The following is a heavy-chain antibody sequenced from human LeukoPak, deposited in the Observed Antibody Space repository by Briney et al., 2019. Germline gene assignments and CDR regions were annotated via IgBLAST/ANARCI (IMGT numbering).Heavy chain of an antibody. CDR1: GFTFSSNS. D-gene: IGHD5-12*01. J-gene: IGHJ4*02. V-gene: IGHV3-48*04. CDR2: ISSGSSTI. Sequence: GGSLRLSCAASGFTFSSNSMNWVRQAPGKGLEWVSYISSGSSTIYYADSAKGRFTISRDNAKNSLFLQMNSLRGEDTAVYYCARSFPGFSGYDFDYWGQGTLVTVSS. CDR3: ARSFPGFSGYDFDY.